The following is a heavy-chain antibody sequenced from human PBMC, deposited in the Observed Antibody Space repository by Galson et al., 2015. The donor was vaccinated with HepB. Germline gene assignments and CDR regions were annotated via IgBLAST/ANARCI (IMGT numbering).Heavy chain of an antibody. Sequence: SLRLSCAASGFTFSSYAVSWVRQAPGKGLEWVSAISGSGGSTYYADFVKGRFTISRDNSKNTLYLQMNSLRAEDTAVYYCAKSRIAVAGADCFEYWGQGTLVTVSS. V-gene: IGHV3-23*01. CDR3: AKSRIAVAGADCFEY. D-gene: IGHD6-19*01. CDR1: GFTFSSYA. CDR2: ISGSGGST. J-gene: IGHJ4*02.